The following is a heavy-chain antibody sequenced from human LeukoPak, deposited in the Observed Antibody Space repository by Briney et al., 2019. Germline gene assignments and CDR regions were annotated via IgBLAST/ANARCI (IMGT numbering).Heavy chain of an antibody. V-gene: IGHV4-34*01. D-gene: IGHD3-10*01. CDR3: AREGGGFGELYYYMDV. J-gene: IGHJ6*03. Sequence: PSETLSLTCAVYGGSFSGYYWSWIRQPPGKGPEWIGEINHSGSTNYNPSLKSRVTISVDTSKNQFSLKLSSVTAADTAVYYCAREGGGFGELYYYMDVWGKGTTVTISS. CDR2: INHSGST. CDR1: GGSFSGYY.